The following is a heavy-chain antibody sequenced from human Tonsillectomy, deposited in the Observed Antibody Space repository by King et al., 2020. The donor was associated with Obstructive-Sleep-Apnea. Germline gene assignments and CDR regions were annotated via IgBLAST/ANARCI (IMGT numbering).Heavy chain of an antibody. CDR1: GFTFSTYA. J-gene: IGHJ4*02. CDR3: AKGFFGIVHDY. V-gene: IGHV3-23*04. D-gene: IGHD2-15*01. CDR2: ISGSGVTT. Sequence: VQLVESGGGLVQPGGSLRLSFVASGFTFSTYAMIWVRQPPGKGLDWVSGISGSGVTTYYADSVKGRFTTSRDNSKNTLKIQINRLGAEDTAIYYCAKGFFGIVHDYWGQGTLVTVSS.